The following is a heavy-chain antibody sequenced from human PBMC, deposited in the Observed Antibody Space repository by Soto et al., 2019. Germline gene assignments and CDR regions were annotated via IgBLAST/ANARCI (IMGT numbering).Heavy chain of an antibody. V-gene: IGHV1-69*01. CDR3: ARRNGVQLWLEQTIPFYYYVLDV. D-gene: IGHD5-18*01. CDR2: IIPIFGTA. CDR1: GVGYDCKS. J-gene: IGHJ6*04. Sequence: GVGYDCKSRSSLRQSPGQGLEWMGGIIPIFGTANYAQKFQGRVTITADESTSTAYMELSSLRSEDTAVYYCARRNGVQLWLEQTIPFYYYVLDVWGNGTTDPVSS.